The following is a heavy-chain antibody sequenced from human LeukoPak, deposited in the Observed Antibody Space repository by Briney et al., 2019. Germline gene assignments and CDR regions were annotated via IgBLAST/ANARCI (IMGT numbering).Heavy chain of an antibody. CDR2: INHSGST. J-gene: IGHJ6*03. V-gene: IGHV4-34*01. CDR1: GGSFSGYY. Sequence: EASETLSLTCAVYGGSFSGYYWSWIRQPPGKGLEWIGEINHSGSTNYNPSLKSRVTISVDTSKNQFSLKLSSVTAADTAVYYCARGLTGTYYYYYYYMDVWGKGTTVTVSS. D-gene: IGHD1-7*01. CDR3: ARGLTGTYYYYYYYMDV.